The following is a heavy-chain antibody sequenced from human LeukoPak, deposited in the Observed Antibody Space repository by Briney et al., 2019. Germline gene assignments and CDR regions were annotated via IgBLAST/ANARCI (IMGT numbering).Heavy chain of an antibody. V-gene: IGHV3-48*04. CDR2: ISPTGSTM. CDR3: VRGGWRIIETGGDS. Sequence: GGSLRLSCATSEFTFSAYAMNWVRQAPGKGLEWVGYISPTGSTMFYAGSVKGRFTISIDNADNSLYLQMKSLRVEDTAMYYCVRGGWRIIETGGDSWGQGTLVTVSS. D-gene: IGHD2-15*01. J-gene: IGHJ4*02. CDR1: EFTFSAYA.